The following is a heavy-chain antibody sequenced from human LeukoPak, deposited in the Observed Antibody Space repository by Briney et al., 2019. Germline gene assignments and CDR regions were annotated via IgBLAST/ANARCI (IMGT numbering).Heavy chain of an antibody. CDR1: GFTFSSYA. V-gene: IGHV3-23*01. CDR2: ISGSGGST. J-gene: IGHJ4*02. D-gene: IGHD6-13*01. CDR3: ARDPGTLATYFDY. Sequence: GGSLRLSCAASGFTFSSYAMSWVRQAPGKGLEWVSAISGSGGSTYYADSVKGRFTISRDDSKNTLYLQMNSLRAEDTAIYYCARDPGTLATYFDYWGPGTLVTVSS.